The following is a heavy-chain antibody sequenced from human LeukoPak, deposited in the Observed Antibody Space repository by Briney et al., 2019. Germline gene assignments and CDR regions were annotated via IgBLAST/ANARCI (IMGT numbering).Heavy chain of an antibody. V-gene: IGHV1-69*13. CDR2: IIPIFGTA. J-gene: IGHJ4*02. CDR1: GGTFSSYA. CDR3: SRGYSYGSGSY. Sequence: ASVKVSCKASGGTFSSYAISWVRQAPGQGLEWMGGIIPIFGTANYARKFQGRVTITADESTSTAYMELSSLRSEDTAVYYCSRGYSYGSGSYWGQGTLVTVSS. D-gene: IGHD5-18*01.